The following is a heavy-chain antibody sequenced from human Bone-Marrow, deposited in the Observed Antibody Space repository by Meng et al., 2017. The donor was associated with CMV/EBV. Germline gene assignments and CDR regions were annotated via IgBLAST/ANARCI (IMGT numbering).Heavy chain of an antibody. CDR2: INPNTGGT. CDR1: EYTFTVYY. D-gene: IGHD6-6*01. V-gene: IGHV1-2*02. Sequence: ASVKVSCKASEYTFTVYYMHWVRQAPGQGLEWMGWINPNTGGTNYVQRFQGRVTMTRDTSISTAYLELTSLRSDDTAVYYCARERAIAARSTNDAFDTWGQGTMVTVSS. J-gene: IGHJ3*02. CDR3: ARERAIAARSTNDAFDT.